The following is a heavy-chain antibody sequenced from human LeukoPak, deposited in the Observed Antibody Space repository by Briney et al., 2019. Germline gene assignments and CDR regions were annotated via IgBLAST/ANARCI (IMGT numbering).Heavy chain of an antibody. CDR3: ARRPHGDYAFDY. V-gene: IGHV2-70*11. J-gene: IGHJ4*02. CDR1: WFSLSTSGMC. CDR2: IDWDDDK. D-gene: IGHD4-17*01. Sequence: SGPTRLNATQTLTLTGTVFWFSLSTSGMCVSWIRQPPGKALEWLARIDWDDDKYYSTSLKTRLTISKDTYKNQVVLTMTNMDPVDTATYYCARRPHGDYAFDYWGQGTLVTVSS.